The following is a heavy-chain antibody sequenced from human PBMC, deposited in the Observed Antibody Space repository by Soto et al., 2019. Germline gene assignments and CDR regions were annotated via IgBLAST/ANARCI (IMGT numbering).Heavy chain of an antibody. D-gene: IGHD1-26*01. CDR1: GDTIVSTRW. V-gene: IGHV4-4*01. CDR3: VRQGGASPLDY. Sequence: QVQLQESGPGLVKPAETLSLTCAVSGDTIVSTRWWSWVRQPPGKGLEWIGEIYHTGTTYYNPSLKSRVIISIDTSKNQFSLNLTAVTAAETAVYFCVRQGGASPLDYWGQGTLVTVSS. CDR2: IYHTGTT. J-gene: IGHJ4*02.